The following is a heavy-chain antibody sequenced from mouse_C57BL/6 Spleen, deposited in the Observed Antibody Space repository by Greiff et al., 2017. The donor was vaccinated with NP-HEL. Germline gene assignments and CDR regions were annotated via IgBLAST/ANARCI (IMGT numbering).Heavy chain of an antibody. D-gene: IGHD2-4*01. CDR1: GYTFTSYT. CDR2: INPSSGYT. J-gene: IGHJ2*01. V-gene: IGHV1-4*01. Sequence: VQLQQSGAELARPGASVKMSCKASGYTFTSYTMHWVKQRPGQGLEWIGYINPSSGYTKYNQKFKDKATLTADKSSSTAYMQLSSLTSEDSAVYYCASYDYDGPPLDYWGQGTTLTVSS. CDR3: ASYDYDGPPLDY.